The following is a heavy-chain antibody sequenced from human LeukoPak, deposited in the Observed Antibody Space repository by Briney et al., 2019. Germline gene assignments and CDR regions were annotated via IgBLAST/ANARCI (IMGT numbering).Heavy chain of an antibody. CDR2: INAGNGNT. Sequence: GASVKVSCKASGYTFTSYAMHWVRQAPGQRLEWMGWINAGNGNTKYSQKSQGRVTITRDTSASTAYMELSSLRSEDTAVYYCARDKLGSSWRGGFDYWGQGTLVTVSS. CDR1: GYTFTSYA. CDR3: ARDKLGSSWRGGFDY. D-gene: IGHD6-13*01. J-gene: IGHJ4*02. V-gene: IGHV1-3*01.